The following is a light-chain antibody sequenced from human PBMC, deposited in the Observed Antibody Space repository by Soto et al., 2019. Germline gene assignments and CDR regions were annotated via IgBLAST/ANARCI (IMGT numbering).Light chain of an antibody. CDR1: QSVSSNY. CDR3: HQYNSWPPGT. CDR2: GAS. Sequence: EIVLTQSPGTLSLSPWERATLSCRASQSVSSNYLAWYQQKPGQAPRLLIYGASSRATGIPDRFSGSGSGTEFTLTISSLQSEDFALYYCHQYNSWPPGTFGQGTKVDIK. V-gene: IGKV3-20*01. J-gene: IGKJ2*01.